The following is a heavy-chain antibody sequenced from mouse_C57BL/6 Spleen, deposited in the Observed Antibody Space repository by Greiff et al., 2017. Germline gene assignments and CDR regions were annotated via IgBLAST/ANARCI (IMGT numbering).Heavy chain of an antibody. CDR3: ARDHGSHFDY. V-gene: IGHV5-4*01. J-gene: IGHJ2*01. CDR1: GFTFSSYA. CDR2: ISDGGSYT. Sequence: EVMLVESGGGLVKPGGSLKLSCAASGFTFSSYAMSWVRQTPEKRLEWVATISDGGSYTYYPDNVKGRLTISRDNAKNNLYLQMSHLKSEDTAMYYCARDHGSHFDYWGKGTTLTVSS.